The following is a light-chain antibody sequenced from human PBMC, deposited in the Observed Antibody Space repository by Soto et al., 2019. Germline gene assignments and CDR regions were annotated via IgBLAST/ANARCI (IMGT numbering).Light chain of an antibody. J-gene: IGKJ1*01. V-gene: IGKV3-15*01. CDR2: GAS. Sequence: EIVMTQSPATLSVSPGERATLSCRASQSVSSNLAWYQQKPGQAPRLLIYGASTRATGIPARFSGSGSGTEFTLTISSLQSEDFEVYYCQQYNNWPGWTFGQGTKVEI. CDR1: QSVSSN. CDR3: QQYNNWPGWT.